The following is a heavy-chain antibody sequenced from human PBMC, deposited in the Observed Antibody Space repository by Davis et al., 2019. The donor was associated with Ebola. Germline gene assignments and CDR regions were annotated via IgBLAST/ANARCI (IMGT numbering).Heavy chain of an antibody. V-gene: IGHV6-1*01. Sequence: HSQTPSLTRGISGNGVSINSAGWNWSRLSPSRCLEWLGRTYYNSKWYNDYAAYVESRITINPDTSKNQFSLQLNSVTPEDTAVYYCVRGWFRSGMDVWGQGTTVTVSS. CDR1: GNGVSINSAG. J-gene: IGHJ6*02. D-gene: IGHD6-19*01. CDR2: TYYNSKWYN. CDR3: VRGWFRSGMDV.